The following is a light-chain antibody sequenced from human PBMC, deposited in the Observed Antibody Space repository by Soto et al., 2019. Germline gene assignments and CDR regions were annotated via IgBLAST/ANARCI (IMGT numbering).Light chain of an antibody. Sequence: QSALTQPRSVSGSPGQSVTISCTGTSSDVGGYNHVSWYQQHPGKAPKLMIYDVSKRPSGVPDRFSGSKSGNTASLTISGLQAEDEADYYCYSNAGSYTFVVFGGGTKLTVL. J-gene: IGLJ2*01. V-gene: IGLV2-11*01. CDR2: DVS. CDR3: YSNAGSYTFVV. CDR1: SSDVGGYNH.